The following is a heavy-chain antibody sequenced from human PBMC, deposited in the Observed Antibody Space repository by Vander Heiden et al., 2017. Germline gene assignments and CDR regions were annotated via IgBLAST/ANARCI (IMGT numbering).Heavy chain of an antibody. J-gene: IGHJ4*02. CDR2: ISYDGSNK. D-gene: IGHD3-22*01. V-gene: IGHV3-30*01. CDR1: GFTFSSYA. Sequence: QVQLVESGGGVVQPGRSLRLSCAASGFTFSSYAMHWVRQAPGKGLEWVAVISYDGSNKYYADAVKGRFTISRDNSKNTMYLQMKRMRAEDTAVYYYAKGCTMIVIPGPNWGQGTMVTVYS. CDR3: AKGCTMIVIPGPN.